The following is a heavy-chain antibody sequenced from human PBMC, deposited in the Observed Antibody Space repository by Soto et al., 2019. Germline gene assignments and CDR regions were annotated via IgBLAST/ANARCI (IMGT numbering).Heavy chain of an antibody. V-gene: IGHV3-30-3*01. Sequence: QVQLVESGGGEVQPGRSLRLSCAASGFTFSSYAMHWVRQAPGKGLEWVAVISYDGSNKYYADSVKGRFTISRDNSKNTLYLQMNSLRAEDTAVYYCARDRGGRPINVLLWFGELPDYWGQGTLVTVSS. D-gene: IGHD3-10*01. CDR1: GFTFSSYA. CDR2: ISYDGSNK. CDR3: ARDRGGRPINVLLWFGELPDY. J-gene: IGHJ4*02.